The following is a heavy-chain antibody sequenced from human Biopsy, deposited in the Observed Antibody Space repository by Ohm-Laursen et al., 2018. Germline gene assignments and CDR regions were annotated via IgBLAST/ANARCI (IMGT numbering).Heavy chain of an antibody. CDR1: GFPFSTYA. Sequence: SLRLSCAASGFPFSTYAMSWVRQTPGKGLEWVSNINGGGDGTFYADSVKGRFSISRDNSKNTLYLQMKSLRAEDTALYYCAKDLKWDVSADYFDFWGQGTLVTVSS. CDR2: INGGGDGT. V-gene: IGHV3-23*01. J-gene: IGHJ4*02. D-gene: IGHD1-26*01. CDR3: AKDLKWDVSADYFDF.